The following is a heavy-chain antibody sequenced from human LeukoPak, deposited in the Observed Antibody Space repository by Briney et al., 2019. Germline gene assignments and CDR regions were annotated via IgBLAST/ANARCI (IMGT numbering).Heavy chain of an antibody. V-gene: IGHV5-10-1*01. J-gene: IGHJ2*01. CDR2: IDPSDSYT. D-gene: IGHD3-10*01. CDR1: GYSFTSYW. CDR3: AGHIVRGVKESRWYFDL. Sequence: HGESLKISCKGSGYSFTSYWISWVRQMPGKGLEWMGRIDPSDSYTNYSPSFQGHVTISADKSISTAYLQWSSLKASDTAMYYCAGHIVRGVKESRWYFDLWGRGTLVTVSS.